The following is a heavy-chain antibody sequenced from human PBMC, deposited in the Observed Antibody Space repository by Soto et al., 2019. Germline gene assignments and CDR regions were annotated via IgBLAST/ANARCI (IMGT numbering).Heavy chain of an antibody. V-gene: IGHV4-4*02. Sequence: QVQLQESGPGLVKPSGTLSLTCAVSGGSISSSNWWSWVRQPPGKGLEWIGEIYHSGSTNYHPSLKSRVTISVDKAKNQFSLTLSSVTAADTAVYYCAISSWFGRKFDAFDIWGQGTMVTVSS. D-gene: IGHD3-10*01. CDR2: IYHSGST. CDR3: AISSWFGRKFDAFDI. J-gene: IGHJ3*02. CDR1: GGSISSSNW.